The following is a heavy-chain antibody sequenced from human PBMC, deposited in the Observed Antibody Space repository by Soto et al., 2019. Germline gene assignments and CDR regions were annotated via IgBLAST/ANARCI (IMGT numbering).Heavy chain of an antibody. D-gene: IGHD3-3*01. V-gene: IGHV3-30*03. J-gene: IGHJ4*02. CDR3: AREGVFGFVKIIPPAY. CDR2: ISVDGSTQ. Sequence: VQLLESGGGVAQPGGSLRLSCRASGFGFSSYGMLWVRQAPGKGPEWVAFISVDGSTQYYADSVRGRFTISRDNSEHTLYMQLDTLRVEDTAMYYCAREGVFGFVKIIPPAYWGKGAQVTVSA. CDR1: GFGFSSYG.